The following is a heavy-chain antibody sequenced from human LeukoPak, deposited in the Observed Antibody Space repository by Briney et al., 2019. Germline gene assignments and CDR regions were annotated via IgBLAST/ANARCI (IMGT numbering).Heavy chain of an antibody. CDR1: GYIFRKYA. D-gene: IGHD7-27*01. CDR2: IDPYNGHT. J-gene: IGHJ3*01. Sequence: AASVKVSCKASGYIFRKYAITWVRQAPGQGLEWMGWIDPYNGHTNSAQNFQGRVTMSTDTLTNTADMELTRLRSDDTAVYYCAGGMGNEGLTRWGPGNLVTVSS. CDR3: AGGMGNEGLTR. V-gene: IGHV1-18*01.